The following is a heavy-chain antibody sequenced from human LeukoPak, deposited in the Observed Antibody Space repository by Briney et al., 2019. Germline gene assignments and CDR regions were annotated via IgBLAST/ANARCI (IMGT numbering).Heavy chain of an antibody. CDR3: ARDFFHSSESRPFDY. CDR2: IFSRSESI. CDR1: GFTFSNYA. V-gene: IGHV3-21*06. J-gene: IGHJ4*02. D-gene: IGHD3-22*01. Sequence: GGSLRLSCAASGFTFSNYAMNWVRQAPGKGLEWVSCIFSRSESILYADSVKGRFTISRDNAKNLLYLQMDSLRVEDTAVYYCARDFFHSSESRPFDYWGQGTLVTVSS.